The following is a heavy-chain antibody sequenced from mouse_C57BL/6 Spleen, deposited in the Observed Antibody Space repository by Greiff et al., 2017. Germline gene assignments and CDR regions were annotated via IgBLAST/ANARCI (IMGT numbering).Heavy chain of an antibody. J-gene: IGHJ1*03. CDR1: GYTFTDYN. V-gene: IGHV1-18*01. CDR2: INPNNGGT. CDR3: ARGRDYYGSSPWYFDV. D-gene: IGHD1-1*01. Sequence: SGPELVKPGASVKIPCKASGYTFTDYNMDWVKQSHGKSLEWIGDINPNNGGTIYNQKFKGKATLTVDKSSSTAYMELRSLTSEDTAVYYCARGRDYYGSSPWYFDVWGTGTTVTVSS.